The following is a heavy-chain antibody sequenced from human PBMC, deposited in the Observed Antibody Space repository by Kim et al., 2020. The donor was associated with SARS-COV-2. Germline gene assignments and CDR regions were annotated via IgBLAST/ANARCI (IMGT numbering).Heavy chain of an antibody. V-gene: IGHV1-18*01. CDR3: ARHVRILEWLLYPYYYGMDV. CDR1: GYTFTSYG. J-gene: IGHJ6*02. Sequence: ASVKVSCKASGYTFTSYGIRWVRQAPGQGLEWMGWISAYNGNTNYAQKLQGRVTMTTDTSTSTAYMELRSLRSDDTAVYYCARHVRILEWLLYPYYYGMDVWGQGTTVTVSS. CDR2: ISAYNGNT. D-gene: IGHD3-3*01.